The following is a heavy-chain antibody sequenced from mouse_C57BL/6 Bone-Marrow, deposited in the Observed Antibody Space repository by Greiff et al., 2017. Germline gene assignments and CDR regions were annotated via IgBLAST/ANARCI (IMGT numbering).Heavy chain of an antibody. Sequence: QVQLQQPGAELVKPGASVKLSCKASGYTFTSYWMHWVKQRPGQGLEWIGMIHPNSGSTNYNEKFKSKATLTVDTSSSTAYMQLSSLTSEDSAVYDCARFGYAWYFDVWGTGTTVTVSS. D-gene: IGHD2-2*01. J-gene: IGHJ1*03. V-gene: IGHV1-64*01. CDR1: GYTFTSYW. CDR3: ARFGYAWYFDV. CDR2: IHPNSGST.